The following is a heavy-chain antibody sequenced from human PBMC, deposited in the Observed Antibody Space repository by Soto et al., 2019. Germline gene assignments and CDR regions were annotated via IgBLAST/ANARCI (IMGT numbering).Heavy chain of an antibody. D-gene: IGHD6-19*01. V-gene: IGHV1-18*01. CDR3: ATDSTGYSSGWYGIYYFDY. CDR2: ISAYNGNT. CDR1: GYTFTSYV. Sequence: ASVKVSCKASGYTFTSYVISWVRQAPGQGLEWMGWISAYNGNTNYAQKLQGRVTMTTDTSTSTAYMELRSLRSDDTAVYYCATDSTGYSSGWYGIYYFDYWGQGTLVTVSS. J-gene: IGHJ4*02.